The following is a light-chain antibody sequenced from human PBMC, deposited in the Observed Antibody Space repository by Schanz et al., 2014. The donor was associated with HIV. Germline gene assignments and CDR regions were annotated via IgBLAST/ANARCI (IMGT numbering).Light chain of an antibody. CDR1: AFNIGQNY. CDR2: VTH. Sequence: QSVLTQPPSVSAAPGQRVTISCSGSAFNIGQNYVSWFQQFPGTAPKLLIYVTHQRPSEIPDRFSGSKSDTSATLGITGLQTGDEADYYCGTWDSSLRAVVFGGGTKLTVL. V-gene: IGLV1-51*01. CDR3: GTWDSSLRAVV. J-gene: IGLJ3*02.